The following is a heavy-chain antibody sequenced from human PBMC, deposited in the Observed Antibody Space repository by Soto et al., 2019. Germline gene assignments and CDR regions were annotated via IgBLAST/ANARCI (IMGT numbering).Heavy chain of an antibody. D-gene: IGHD3-3*01. V-gene: IGHV4-39*01. CDR2: IYYSGGT. Sequence: SSETLSLTCTVSGGSISSSGYLWGWVRQPPGKGLEWIGSIYYSGGTYYNPSLKSRVTISVDTSKNQFSLKLSSLTAADTAVYYCARHIANGSGRSPSCSMDVWGKGPTVTLSS. J-gene: IGHJ6*03. CDR3: ARHIANGSGRSPSCSMDV. CDR1: GGSISSSGYL.